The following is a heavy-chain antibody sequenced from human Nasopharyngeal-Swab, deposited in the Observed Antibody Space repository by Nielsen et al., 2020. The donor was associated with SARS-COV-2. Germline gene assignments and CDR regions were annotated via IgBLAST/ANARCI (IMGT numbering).Heavy chain of an antibody. Sequence: SETLSLTCAVSGGSISSGGYSWSWIRQPPGKGLEWIGYIYHSGSTYYNPSLKSRVTISVDTSKNQFSLKLSSVTAADTAVYYCARIYGRLWGYFDYWGQGALVTVSS. CDR1: GGSISSGGYS. J-gene: IGHJ4*02. CDR2: IYHSGST. V-gene: IGHV4-30-2*01. D-gene: IGHD2-21*01. CDR3: ARIYGRLWGYFDY.